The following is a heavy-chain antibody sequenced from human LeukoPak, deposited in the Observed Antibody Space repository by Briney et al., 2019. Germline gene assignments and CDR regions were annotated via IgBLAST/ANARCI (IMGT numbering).Heavy chain of an antibody. CDR1: GFTFDDYG. Sequence: GGSLRLSCAASGFTFDDYGMSWVRQAPGKGLEWVSGINWNGGSTGYADSVKGRFTISRDNAKNYLYLQMNSLRAEDTALYYCARDSIAVAGNDYWGQGTLVTVSS. CDR2: INWNGGST. D-gene: IGHD6-19*01. J-gene: IGHJ4*02. CDR3: ARDSIAVAGNDY. V-gene: IGHV3-20*04.